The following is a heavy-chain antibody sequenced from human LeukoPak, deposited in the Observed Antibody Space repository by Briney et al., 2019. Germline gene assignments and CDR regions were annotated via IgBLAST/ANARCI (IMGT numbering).Heavy chain of an antibody. V-gene: IGHV4-59*01. CDR2: IHYTEST. J-gene: IGHJ4*02. D-gene: IGHD3-3*01. Sequence: SETLSLTCTVSGGFMSSYYWTWIRLPPGKGLEWIGSIHYTESTSYNPSLKSRVTISVDTSKNQFSVTLTWVTAADTAVYFCAREALGSGYLDYWGQGTLVTVSS. CDR3: AREALGSGYLDY. CDR1: GGFMSSYY.